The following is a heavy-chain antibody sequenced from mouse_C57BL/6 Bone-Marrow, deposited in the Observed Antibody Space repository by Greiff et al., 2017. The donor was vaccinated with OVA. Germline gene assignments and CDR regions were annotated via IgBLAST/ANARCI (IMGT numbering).Heavy chain of an antibody. D-gene: IGHD1-1*01. V-gene: IGHV1-63*01. J-gene: IGHJ4*01. CDR3: ALYSFYAMDY. CDR1: GYTFTNYW. Sequence: QVQLQQSGAELVRPGTSVKMSCKASGYTFTNYWIGWAKQRPGHGLEWIGDIYPGGGYTNYNEKFKGKATLTADKSSSTAYMQFSSLTSEDSAIYYCALYSFYAMDYWGQGTSVTVSS. CDR2: IYPGGGYT.